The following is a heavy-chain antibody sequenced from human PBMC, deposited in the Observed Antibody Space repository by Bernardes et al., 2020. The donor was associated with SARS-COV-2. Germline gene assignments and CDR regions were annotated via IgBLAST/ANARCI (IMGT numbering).Heavy chain of an antibody. V-gene: IGHV1-18*01. CDR1: GYTFTSYG. Sequence: ASVKVSCKASGYTFTSYGISWVRQAPGQGLEWMGWISAYNGNTNYAQKLQGRVTMTTDTSTSTAYMELRSLRSDDTAVYYCARERGGYYDSLHTSNWFDPWGQGTLVTVSS. J-gene: IGHJ5*02. CDR2: ISAYNGNT. D-gene: IGHD3-22*01. CDR3: ARERGGYYDSLHTSNWFDP.